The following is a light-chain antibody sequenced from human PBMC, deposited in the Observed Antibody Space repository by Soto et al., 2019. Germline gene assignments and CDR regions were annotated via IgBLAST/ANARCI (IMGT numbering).Light chain of an antibody. Sequence: QSVLTQPRSVSGSPGQSVTISCTGTSSDVGGYTFVSWYQQHPAKAPKLMIYDVNRRPSGVPDRFSGSKSGNTASLTISGLQAEDEADYYCCSYAGSYNLYVFGTGTKVTVL. CDR1: SSDVGGYTF. CDR2: DVN. CDR3: CSYAGSYNLYV. V-gene: IGLV2-11*01. J-gene: IGLJ1*01.